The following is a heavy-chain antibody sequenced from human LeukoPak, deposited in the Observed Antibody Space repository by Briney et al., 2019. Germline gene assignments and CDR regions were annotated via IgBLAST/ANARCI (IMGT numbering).Heavy chain of an antibody. CDR3: ARDPTTVTKGFDI. Sequence: SVKVSCKASGGTFSSYAISWVRQAPGQGLEWMGRIIPILGIANYAQKFQGRVTITADKSTSTAYMELSSLRSEDTAVYYCARDPTTVTKGFDIWGQGTVITVSS. CDR1: GGTFSSYA. CDR2: IIPILGIA. J-gene: IGHJ3*02. V-gene: IGHV1-69*04. D-gene: IGHD4-17*01.